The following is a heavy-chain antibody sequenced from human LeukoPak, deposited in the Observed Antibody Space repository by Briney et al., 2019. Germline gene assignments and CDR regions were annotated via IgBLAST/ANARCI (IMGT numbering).Heavy chain of an antibody. CDR3: VRGSSWYPVDY. CDR2: IYYTGNT. V-gene: IGHV4-59*12. J-gene: IGHJ4*02. Sequence: PSETLSLTCTVSGGSISSYYWSWIRQPPGKGLEWIGYIYYTGNTNYNPSLKSRVTISVDTSKNQFSLKLSSVTAADTAVYYCVRGSSWYPVDYWGQGTLVTVSS. CDR1: GGSISSYY. D-gene: IGHD6-13*01.